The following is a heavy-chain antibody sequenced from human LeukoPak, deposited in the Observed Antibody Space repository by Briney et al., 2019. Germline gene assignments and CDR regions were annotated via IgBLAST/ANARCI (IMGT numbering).Heavy chain of an antibody. CDR3: ARSRGFWSGSDY. CDR2: FYHSGST. V-gene: IGHV4-38-2*01. CDR1: DYSISSGYY. D-gene: IGHD3-3*01. Sequence: SETLSLTXAVSDYSISSGYYWGWIRQPPGKGLEWIGSFYHSGSTYYSPSLKSRVTISVDTSKNQFSLKLTSVTAADTAVYYCARSRGFWSGSDYWGQGTLVTVSS. J-gene: IGHJ4*02.